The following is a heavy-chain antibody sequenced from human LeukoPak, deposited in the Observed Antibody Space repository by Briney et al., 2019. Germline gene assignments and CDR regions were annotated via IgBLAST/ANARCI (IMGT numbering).Heavy chain of an antibody. CDR3: ARLPSDRRYYYYYMDV. V-gene: IGHV1-2*02. Sequence: ASVKVSCKASGYTFTGYYMHWVRQAPGQGLEWMGWINPNSGGTNYAQKFQGRVTMTRDTSISTAYMELSRLRSDDTAVYYCARLPSDRRYYYYYMDVWGKGTTVTVSS. J-gene: IGHJ6*03. CDR1: GYTFTGYY. CDR2: INPNSGGT.